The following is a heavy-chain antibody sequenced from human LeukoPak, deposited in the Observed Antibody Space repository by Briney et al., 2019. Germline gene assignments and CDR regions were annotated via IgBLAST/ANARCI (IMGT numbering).Heavy chain of an antibody. J-gene: IGHJ3*02. V-gene: IGHV4-39*01. CDR3: ARRKATEEGGAFDI. D-gene: IGHD1-26*01. Sequence: PSETLSLTCTVPGGSIRSSYYYWGWIRQPPGKGLEWIGSIYDSGSTYYNPSLKSRVTISVDTSKNQFSLKLNSVTATDTAIYYCARRKATEEGGAFDIWGVGTMVTVSS. CDR2: IYDSGST. CDR1: GGSIRSSYYY.